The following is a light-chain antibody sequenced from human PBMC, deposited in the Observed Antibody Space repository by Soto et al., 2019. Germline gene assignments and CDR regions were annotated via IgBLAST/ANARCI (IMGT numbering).Light chain of an antibody. J-gene: IGLJ1*01. CDR1: SSNFGAGFD. V-gene: IGLV1-40*01. CDR3: SSYAGSNNFV. Sequence: QSVLTQPPSVSGAPGQRVSISCNGSSSNFGAGFDVHWYQQLLGTAPKLLIYANSNRPSGVPDRFSGSKSGDMASLTVSGLQAEDEADYYCSSYAGSNNFVFGTGTKLTVL. CDR2: ANS.